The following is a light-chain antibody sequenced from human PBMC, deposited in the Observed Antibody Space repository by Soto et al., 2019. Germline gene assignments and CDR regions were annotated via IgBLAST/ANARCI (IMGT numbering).Light chain of an antibody. CDR3: QQRSNWPIT. CDR2: DAS. Sequence: EIVMTQFPVTLSLSPGDRATLSCRASQSLSNTYISWYQQKPGQAPRLLIYDASNRATGIPARFSGSGSGTDFTLTISSLEPEDFAVYYCQQRSNWPITFGQGTRLEIK. CDR1: QSLSNT. J-gene: IGKJ5*01. V-gene: IGKV3-11*01.